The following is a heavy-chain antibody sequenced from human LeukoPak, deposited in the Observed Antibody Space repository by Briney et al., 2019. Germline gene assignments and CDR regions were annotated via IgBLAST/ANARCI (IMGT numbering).Heavy chain of an antibody. D-gene: IGHD5-12*01. J-gene: IGHJ6*03. CDR3: ARDPYSGNYGAYYYYYMDV. V-gene: IGHV3-21*01. Sequence: PGGSLRLSCVDSGFTFTNYNMNWVRQAPGKAMEWVSSITSSGTYTFYADPVKGRFTISRDNAKNSLFLQMDSLGPEDTAVYFCARDPYSGNYGAYYYYYMDVWGKGTTVTISS. CDR1: GFTFTNYN. CDR2: ITSSGTYT.